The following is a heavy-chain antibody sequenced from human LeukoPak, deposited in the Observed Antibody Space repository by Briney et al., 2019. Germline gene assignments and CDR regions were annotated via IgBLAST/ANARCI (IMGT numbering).Heavy chain of an antibody. V-gene: IGHV4-59*01. CDR1: GGSISSYY. CDR2: IYYSGST. CDR3: ARLSRTGGRDAFDI. D-gene: IGHD3-10*01. Sequence: SETLSLTCTVSGGSISSYYCSWIRQPPGKGLEWIGYIYYSGSTNYNPSLKSRVTISVDTSKSQFSLKLSSVTAADTAVYYCARLSRTGGRDAFDIWGQGTMVTVSS. J-gene: IGHJ3*02.